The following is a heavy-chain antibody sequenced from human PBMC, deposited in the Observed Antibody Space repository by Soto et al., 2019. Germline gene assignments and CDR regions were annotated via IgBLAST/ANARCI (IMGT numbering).Heavy chain of an antibody. CDR1: GYRFTTYW. D-gene: IGHD1-1*01. CDR3: ARQEQLSAYCYAMDV. V-gene: IGHV5-51*01. Sequence: GESLKISCKVSGYRFTTYWIAWVRQMPGKGLEWMGIIHPGDSDTRYSPSFQGQVTISADKSVGTAFLQWSRLKASDTATYYCARQEQLSAYCYAMDVWGQGTTVTVSS. CDR2: IHPGDSDT. J-gene: IGHJ6*02.